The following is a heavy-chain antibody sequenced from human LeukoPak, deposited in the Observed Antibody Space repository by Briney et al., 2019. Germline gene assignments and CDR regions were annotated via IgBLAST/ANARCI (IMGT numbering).Heavy chain of an antibody. V-gene: IGHV4-59*08. J-gene: IGHJ4*02. Sequence: PSETLSLTCTVSGGSISGYYWSWIRQPPGKGLEWIGYIYYSGSTNYNPSLKSRVTISVDTSKNQFSLKLSSVTAADTAVYYCARQSKTRCFDYWGQGTLVTVSS. CDR3: ARQSKTRCFDY. CDR2: IYYSGST. CDR1: GGSISGYY.